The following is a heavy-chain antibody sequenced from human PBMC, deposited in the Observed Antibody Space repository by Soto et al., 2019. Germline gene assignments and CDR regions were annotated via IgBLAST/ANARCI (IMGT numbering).Heavy chain of an antibody. CDR1: GFTFRTHA. CDR3: SRGITEFGTLIHDY. CDR2: ISANGFNT. Sequence: GGSLRLSCTASGFTFRTHAMSWVRQAPGKGLEWVAAISANGFNTYYADSVQGRLSISRDNSKNTVYLQMNSLRAEDTALYYCSRGITEFGTLIHDYWGQGALVPVSS. D-gene: IGHD3-10*01. V-gene: IGHV3-23*01. J-gene: IGHJ4*02.